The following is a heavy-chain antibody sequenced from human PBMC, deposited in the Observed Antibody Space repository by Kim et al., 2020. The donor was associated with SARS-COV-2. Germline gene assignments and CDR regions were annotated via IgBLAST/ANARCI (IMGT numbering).Heavy chain of an antibody. CDR1: GFTFSSYD. CDR3: ARARKQQLKGYYYGMDV. Sequence: GGSLRLSCAASGFTFSSYDMHWVRQATGKGLEWVSAIGTAGDTYYPGSVKGRFTISRENAKNSLYLQMNSLRAGDTAVYYCARARKQQLKGYYYGMDVWGPGTTVTVSS. CDR2: IGTAGDT. D-gene: IGHD6-13*01. J-gene: IGHJ6*02. V-gene: IGHV3-13*01.